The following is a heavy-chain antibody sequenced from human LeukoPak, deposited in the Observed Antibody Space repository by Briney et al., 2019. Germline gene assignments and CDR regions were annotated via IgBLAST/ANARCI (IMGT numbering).Heavy chain of an antibody. V-gene: IGHV3-74*01. Sequence: PGGSLRLSCAVSGFTFSSYWMHWVRQAPGKGLVWVSRINSDGSSTIYADSVKGRFTISRDNAKNTLYLQMDSLRAEDTAVYYCARGTGGFGELLRFDYWGQGTLVTVSS. CDR1: GFTFSSYW. D-gene: IGHD3-10*01. J-gene: IGHJ4*02. CDR2: INSDGSST. CDR3: ARGTGGFGELLRFDY.